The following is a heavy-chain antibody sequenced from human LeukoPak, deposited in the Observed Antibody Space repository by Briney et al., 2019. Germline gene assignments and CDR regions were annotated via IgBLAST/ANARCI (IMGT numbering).Heavy chain of an antibody. CDR1: GLTFSTYA. D-gene: IGHD3-22*01. V-gene: IGHV3-23*01. J-gene: IGHJ4*02. CDR3: AKDLGYYDSSGYYFNY. CDR2: ISGSGGST. Sequence: GGSLRLSCAASGLTFSTYAMSWVRQAPGKGLEWVSAISGSGGSTYYADSVKGRFTISRDNSKNTLYLQMNSLRAEDTAVYYCAKDLGYYDSSGYYFNYWGQGTLVTVSS.